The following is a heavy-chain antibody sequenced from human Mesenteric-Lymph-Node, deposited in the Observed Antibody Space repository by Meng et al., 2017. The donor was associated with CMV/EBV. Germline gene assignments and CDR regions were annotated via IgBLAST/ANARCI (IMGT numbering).Heavy chain of an antibody. D-gene: IGHD6-13*01. V-gene: IGHV1-2*02. CDR3: ARGSAAGYNFDY. Sequence: KASGYTFTGYYMHWVRQDPGQGIEWMGWINPNSGGTNYAQKFQGRVTMTRDTSISTAYMELSRLRSDDTAVYYCARGSAAGYNFDYWGQGTLVTVSS. CDR2: INPNSGGT. CDR1: GYTFTGYY. J-gene: IGHJ4*02.